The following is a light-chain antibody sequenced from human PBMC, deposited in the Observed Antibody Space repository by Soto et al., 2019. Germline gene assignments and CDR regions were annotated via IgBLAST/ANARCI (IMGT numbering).Light chain of an antibody. CDR2: LEGSGSY. CDR1: SGHSSYN. Sequence: QLVLAQSSSASASLGSSVKLTCTLSSGHSSYNIAWHQQQPGKAPRYLMKLEGSGSYNKGSGVPDRFSGSTSGADRYLTISNLQFEDEADYYCETWDSNTRVFGGGTKLTV. CDR3: ETWDSNTRV. J-gene: IGLJ3*02. V-gene: IGLV4-60*02.